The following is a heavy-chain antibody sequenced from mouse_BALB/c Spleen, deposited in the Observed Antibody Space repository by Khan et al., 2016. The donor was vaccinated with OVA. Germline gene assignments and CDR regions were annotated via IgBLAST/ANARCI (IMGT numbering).Heavy chain of an antibody. D-gene: IGHD2-14*01. CDR1: GFSLSRYN. CDR2: IWGGGGT. Sequence: QVQLKQSGPGLVAPSQSLSITCTVSGFSLSRYNIHWVRQPPGKGLEWLGMIWGGGGTDYNSTLKSILSIRKDNSQSQVLLKMNSLQTDDTAMYYSARAYYRYDGYYAMDYWGQGTSVTVSS. V-gene: IGHV2-6-4*01. CDR3: ARAYYRYDGYYAMDY. J-gene: IGHJ4*01.